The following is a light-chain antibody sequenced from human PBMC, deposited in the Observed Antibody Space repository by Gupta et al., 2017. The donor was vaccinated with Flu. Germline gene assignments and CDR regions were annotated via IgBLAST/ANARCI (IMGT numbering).Light chain of an antibody. CDR2: GAS. J-gene: IGKJ1*01. CDR3: QQYYSSPWT. V-gene: IGKV1-16*02. Sequence: QLKPGKAPKSLISGASALHSVFPSQFSGSGSGTDFTLTISILQPEDFATSYFQQYYSSPWTFCQVTKVEIK.